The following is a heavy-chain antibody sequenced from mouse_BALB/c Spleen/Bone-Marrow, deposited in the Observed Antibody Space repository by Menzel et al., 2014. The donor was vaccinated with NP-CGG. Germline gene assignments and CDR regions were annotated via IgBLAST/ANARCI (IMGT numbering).Heavy chain of an antibody. CDR2: ISDGGSYT. CDR1: GFTFSDYY. Sequence: EVQLVESGGGLVKPGGSLKLSCAASGFTFSDYYMYWVRQTPEKRLEWAATISDGGSYTYYPDSVKGRFTTSRDNAKNNLYLQMSSLKSEDTAMYYCARVSYDYFDYWGQGTTLTVSS. V-gene: IGHV5-4*02. J-gene: IGHJ2*01. D-gene: IGHD2-4*01. CDR3: ARVSYDYFDY.